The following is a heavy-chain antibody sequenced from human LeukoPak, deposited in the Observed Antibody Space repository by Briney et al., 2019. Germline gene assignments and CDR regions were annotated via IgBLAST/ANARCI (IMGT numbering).Heavy chain of an antibody. D-gene: IGHD1-1*01. Sequence: GNTNYNPSLKSRVTISVDVSKNQFSLKLNSVTIEDTAVYYCGSNRPGAIDYWGPGTLVTVSS. CDR3: GSNRPGAIDY. CDR2: GNT. J-gene: IGHJ4*02. V-gene: IGHV4-59*01.